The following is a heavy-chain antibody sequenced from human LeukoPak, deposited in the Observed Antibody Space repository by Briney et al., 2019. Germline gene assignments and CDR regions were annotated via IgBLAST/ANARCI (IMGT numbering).Heavy chain of an antibody. CDR3: ARGPSSYSGRAGSAFDI. Sequence: SETLSLTCSVSGGRISSYHWSWLRQPPGKALEWIGYIYYSGRTNYSPSLKSRVTISVDTSKNQFSLKLSSVTAADTAVYCCARGPSSYSGRAGSAFDIWGQGTMVTVYS. CDR2: IYYSGRT. V-gene: IGHV4-59*01. CDR1: GGRISSYH. D-gene: IGHD1-26*01. J-gene: IGHJ3*02.